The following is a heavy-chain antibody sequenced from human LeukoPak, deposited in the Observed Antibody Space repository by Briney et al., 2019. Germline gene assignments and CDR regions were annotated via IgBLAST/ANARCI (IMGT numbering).Heavy chain of an antibody. Sequence: ASVNVSCKASGYTFTSYAMHWVRQAPGQRLEWMGWINAGNGNTKYSQKFQGRVTITRDTSASTAYMELSSLRSEDTAAYYCARWGSEYCTNGVCYFFDYWGQGTLVTVSS. V-gene: IGHV1-3*01. CDR2: INAGNGNT. CDR3: ARWGSEYCTNGVCYFFDY. CDR1: GYTFTSYA. D-gene: IGHD2-8*01. J-gene: IGHJ4*02.